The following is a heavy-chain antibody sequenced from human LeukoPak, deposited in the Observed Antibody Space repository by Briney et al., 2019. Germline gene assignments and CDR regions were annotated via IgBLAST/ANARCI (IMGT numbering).Heavy chain of an antibody. Sequence: ASVNVSCTASGYTFTSYAMHWVRQAPGQRLEWMGWINAGNGNTKYSQKFQGRVTITRDTSASTAYMELSSLRSEDTAVYYCARDEEFGQLDYWGQGTLVTVSS. CDR2: INAGNGNT. D-gene: IGHD3-10*01. V-gene: IGHV1-3*01. CDR3: ARDEEFGQLDY. CDR1: GYTFTSYA. J-gene: IGHJ4*02.